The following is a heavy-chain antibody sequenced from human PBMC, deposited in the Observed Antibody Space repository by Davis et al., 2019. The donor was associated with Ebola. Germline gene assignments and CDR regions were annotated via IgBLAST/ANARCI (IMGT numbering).Heavy chain of an antibody. Sequence: GGSLRLSCAASGFTFSSYSMNWVRQAPGKGLERVSSISSSSSYIYYAYSVKGRFTISRDNAKNSLYLQMNSLRAEDTAVYYCARGRYCSSTSCYRHSSSWYYFDYWGQGTLVTVSS. D-gene: IGHD2-2*02. V-gene: IGHV3-21*01. CDR1: GFTFSSYS. CDR2: ISSSSSYI. J-gene: IGHJ4*02. CDR3: ARGRYCSSTSCYRHSSSWYYFDY.